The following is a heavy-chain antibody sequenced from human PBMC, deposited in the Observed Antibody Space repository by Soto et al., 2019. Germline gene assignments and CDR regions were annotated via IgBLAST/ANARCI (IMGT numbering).Heavy chain of an antibody. J-gene: IGHJ6*02. V-gene: IGHV3-30-3*01. CDR2: ISYDGSNK. D-gene: IGHD6-13*01. Sequence: QVQLVESGGGVVQPGRSLRLSCAASGFTFSSYAMHWVRQAPGKGLEWVAVISYDGSNKYYADSVKGRFTISRDNSKNTLYLQMNSRRAEDTAVYYCARGPRLYSSYGMDVWGQGTTVTVSS. CDR1: GFTFSSYA. CDR3: ARGPRLYSSYGMDV.